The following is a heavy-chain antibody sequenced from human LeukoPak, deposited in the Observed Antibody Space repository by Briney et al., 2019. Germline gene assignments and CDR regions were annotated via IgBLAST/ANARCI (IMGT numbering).Heavy chain of an antibody. CDR3: ARWLSDYGVSPQPDY. Sequence: ASVKVSSKASGYTFTSYGISWVRQAPGQGLEWMGWISAYNGNTNYAQKLQGRVTMTTDTSTRTAYMELRSLRSDDTAVYYCARWLSDYGVSPQPDYWGQGTLVTVSS. CDR2: ISAYNGNT. J-gene: IGHJ4*02. V-gene: IGHV1-18*01. D-gene: IGHD4-17*01. CDR1: GYTFTSYG.